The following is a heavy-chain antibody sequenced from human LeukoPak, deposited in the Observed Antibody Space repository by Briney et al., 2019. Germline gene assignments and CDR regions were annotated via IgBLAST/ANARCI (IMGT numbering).Heavy chain of an antibody. J-gene: IGHJ6*03. V-gene: IGHV3-23*01. CDR1: GFTFSSYA. Sequence: GGSLRLSCAASGFTFSSYAMSWVRQAPGKGLEWVSAISGSGGSTYYADSVKGRFTISRDNSKNTLYLQMNSLRAEDTAVYYCAKDLGITIFGVYYYMDVWGKGTTVTVSS. CDR2: ISGSGGST. D-gene: IGHD3-3*01. CDR3: AKDLGITIFGVYYYMDV.